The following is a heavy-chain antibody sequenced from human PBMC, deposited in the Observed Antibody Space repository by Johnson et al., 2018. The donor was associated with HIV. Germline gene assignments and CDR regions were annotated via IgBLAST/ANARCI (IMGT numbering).Heavy chain of an antibody. Sequence: EVQVVESGGGLIQPGGSLRLSCAASGFTVSSNYMSWVRQAPGKGLEWVSVLYSGDITYYADSVKGRFTISRDKSKNTLYLQMNSLRVEDTAVYYCARAGPWASSPLPFDFWGQGTMVTVSS. V-gene: IGHV3-53*01. CDR1: GFTVSSNY. J-gene: IGHJ3*01. CDR2: LYSGDIT. CDR3: ARAGPWASSPLPFDF. D-gene: IGHD2-15*01.